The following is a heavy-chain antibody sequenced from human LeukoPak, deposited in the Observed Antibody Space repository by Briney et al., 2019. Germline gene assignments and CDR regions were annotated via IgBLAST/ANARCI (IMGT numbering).Heavy chain of an antibody. V-gene: IGHV1-18*01. J-gene: IGHJ4*02. D-gene: IGHD3-10*01. CDR2: ISAYNGNT. Sequence: GASVKVSCKASGYTFTSYCIIWVRQAPGQGLEWMGWISAYNGNTNYAQKLQGRVTMTTDTSTSTAYMELRSLRSDDTAVYYCARGPEGSGSYDFDYWGQGTLVTVSS. CDR3: ARGPEGSGSYDFDY. CDR1: GYTFTSYC.